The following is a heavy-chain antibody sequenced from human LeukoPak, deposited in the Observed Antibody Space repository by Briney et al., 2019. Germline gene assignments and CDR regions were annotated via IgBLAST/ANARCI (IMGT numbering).Heavy chain of an antibody. V-gene: IGHV4-34*01. J-gene: IGHJ4*02. CDR1: GGSFSGYY. CDR3: AKGYCSSTSCLKTD. CDR2: INHSGST. D-gene: IGHD2-2*01. Sequence: SETLSLTCAVYGGSFSGYYWSWVRQPPGKGLEWIGEINHSGSTNYNPSLKSQVTISVDTSKNQFSLKLNSVTAADTAVYYCAKGYCSSTSCLKTDWGQGALVTVSS.